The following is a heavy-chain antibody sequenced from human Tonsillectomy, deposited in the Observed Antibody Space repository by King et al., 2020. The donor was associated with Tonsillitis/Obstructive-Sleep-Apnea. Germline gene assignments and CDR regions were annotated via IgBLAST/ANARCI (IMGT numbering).Heavy chain of an antibody. Sequence: VQLVESGGGLVQPGGSLKLSCEASGFTVSSSYMNWVRQAPGQGLEWVSVIYSGESTYYAESVKGRFTISRDISNNTVFLQMNSLRAEDAAVYYCARDHPETGTPSEGAFDLWGQGTMLTVSS. CDR1: GFTVSSSY. CDR2: IYSGEST. D-gene: IGHD1/OR15-1a*01. CDR3: ARDHPETGTPSEGAFDL. V-gene: IGHV3-66*01. J-gene: IGHJ3*01.